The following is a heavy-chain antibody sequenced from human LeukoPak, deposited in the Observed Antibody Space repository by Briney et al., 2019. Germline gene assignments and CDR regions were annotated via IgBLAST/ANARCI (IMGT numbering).Heavy chain of an antibody. CDR2: IYYSGST. Sequence: SETLSLTCTVSGGSISSYYWSWIRQPPGKGLEWIGYIYYSGSTNYNPSLKSRVTISVDTSKNQFSLKLSSVTAADTAVYYYARRRRTAMAFDAFDIWGQGTMVTVSS. D-gene: IGHD5-18*01. CDR1: GGSISSYY. V-gene: IGHV4-59*08. J-gene: IGHJ3*02. CDR3: ARRRRTAMAFDAFDI.